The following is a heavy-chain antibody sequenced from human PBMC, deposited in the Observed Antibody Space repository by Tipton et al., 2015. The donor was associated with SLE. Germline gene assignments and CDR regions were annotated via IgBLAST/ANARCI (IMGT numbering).Heavy chain of an antibody. CDR3: ARTLYGSGNYGMDV. D-gene: IGHD3-10*01. CDR2: INYSGST. CDR1: GGSFSGYY. V-gene: IGHV4-34*01. J-gene: IGHJ6*02. Sequence: TLSLTCAVYGGSFSGYYWSWIRQSPEKGLEWIGEINYSGSTKYNPSLKSRVTISVDASKNQFSLTLSSVTAADTAVYYCARTLYGSGNYGMDVWGQGTTVTVSS.